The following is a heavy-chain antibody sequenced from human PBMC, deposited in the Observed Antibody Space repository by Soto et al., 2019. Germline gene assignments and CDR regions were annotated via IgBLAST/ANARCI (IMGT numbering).Heavy chain of an antibody. CDR1: GGTFSSYD. V-gene: IGHV1-69*13. CDR3: ARGLGYCSGGSCYTHIYYFDY. D-gene: IGHD2-15*01. Sequence: ASVKVSCKACGGTFSSYDVSWVRQAPGKGLEWMGGIIPIFGTANYAQKFQGRVTITADESTSTAYMELSSLRSDDTAVYYCARGLGYCSGGSCYTHIYYFDYWGQGTLVNVSS. CDR2: IIPIFGTA. J-gene: IGHJ4*02.